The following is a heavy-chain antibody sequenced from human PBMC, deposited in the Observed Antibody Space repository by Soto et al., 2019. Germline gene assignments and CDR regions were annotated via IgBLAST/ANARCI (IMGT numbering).Heavy chain of an antibody. D-gene: IGHD3-9*01. J-gene: IGHJ4*02. CDR1: GGSLNSAGQS. CDR3: ARARYYDWCFDR. V-gene: IGHV4-30-2*06. CDR2: SDHSGSS. Sequence: LSLPCTVSGGSLNSAGQSWGWVRQSPGKGLGRIGYSDHSGSSYYTPSLQSRVTISVDRSKAQFYLTLTSVTAADTAVYSCARARYYDWCFDRWGLGTPVTVSS.